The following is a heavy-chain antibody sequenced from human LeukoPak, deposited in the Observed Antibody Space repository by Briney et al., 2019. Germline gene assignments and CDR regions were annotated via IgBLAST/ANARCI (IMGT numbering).Heavy chain of an antibody. V-gene: IGHV3-21*01. Sequence: PGGSLRLSCAASGFTFSSYSMNWVRQAPGKGLEWVSSISSSSSYIYYADSVKGRFTISRDNAKNSLYLQMNSMRAEDTAVYYCARDRGYSGYGGNWFDPWGQGTLVTVSS. J-gene: IGHJ5*02. CDR2: ISSSSSYI. CDR3: ARDRGYSGYGGNWFDP. D-gene: IGHD5-12*01. CDR1: GFTFSSYS.